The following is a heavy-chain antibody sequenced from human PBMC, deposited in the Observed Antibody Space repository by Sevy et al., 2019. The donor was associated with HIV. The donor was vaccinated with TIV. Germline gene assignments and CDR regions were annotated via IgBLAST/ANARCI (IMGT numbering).Heavy chain of an antibody. J-gene: IGHJ5*02. CDR2: INHSGST. CDR3: ARSPPVVVVPGAPSWFDP. D-gene: IGHD2-2*01. Sequence: SETLSLTCAVHGGSFSGYYWSWIRQPPGKGLEWIGEINHSGSTNYNPSLKSRVTISFYTSKKQFSLKLGPVTAAETAVYYCARSPPVVVVPGAPSWFDPWGQGTMVTVSS. V-gene: IGHV4-34*01. CDR1: GGSFSGYY.